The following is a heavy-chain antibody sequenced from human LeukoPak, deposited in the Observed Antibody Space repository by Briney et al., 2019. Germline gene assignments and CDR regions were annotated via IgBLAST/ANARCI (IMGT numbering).Heavy chain of an antibody. V-gene: IGHV4-34*01. CDR3: ARRYPYYYYYMDV. D-gene: IGHD2-2*02. Sequence: SETLSLTCAVYGGSFSGYYWSWIRQPPGKGLEWIGEINHSGSTNYNPSLKSRVTISVDTSKNQFSLKLSSVTAADTAVYYCARRYPYYYYYMDVWGKGTTVTISS. CDR2: INHSGST. CDR1: GGSFSGYY. J-gene: IGHJ6*03.